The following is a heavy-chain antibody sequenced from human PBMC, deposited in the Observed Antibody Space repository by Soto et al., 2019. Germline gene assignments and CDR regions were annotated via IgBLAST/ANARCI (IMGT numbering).Heavy chain of an antibody. D-gene: IGHD3-22*01. J-gene: IGHJ3*02. CDR3: EKEISMIPQAAFDI. CDR1: GFTVTNYA. V-gene: IGHV3-23*01. CDR2: ISGGGVRT. Sequence: GRSMRLSFAASGFTVTNYAMSWVLQEPGKGLEWVSAISGGGVRTYYADSVKGRFTISRDNSKNTVYLQMSSLRAEDTAVYYCEKEISMIPQAAFDIWGQGTMVTVSS.